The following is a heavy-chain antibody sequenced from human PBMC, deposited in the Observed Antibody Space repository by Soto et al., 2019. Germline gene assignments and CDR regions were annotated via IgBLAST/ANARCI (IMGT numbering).Heavy chain of an antibody. CDR1: CLTFNTYP. Sequence: GSLTLFCAAPCLTFNTYPKILVREAPGKGLEWVSAISGSGDSTYYADSVKGRFTISRDNSKNTLYLQMSSLRAEDTAIYYCAKDSFINLRGYDSYWGQGPRVTVS. V-gene: IGHV3-23*01. J-gene: IGHJ4*02. CDR2: ISGSGDST. CDR3: AKDSFINLRGYDSY. D-gene: IGHD5-12*01.